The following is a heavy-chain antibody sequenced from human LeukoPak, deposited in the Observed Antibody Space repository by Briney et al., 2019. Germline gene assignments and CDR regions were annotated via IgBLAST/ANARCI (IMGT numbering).Heavy chain of an antibody. V-gene: IGHV6-1*01. CDR2: TYYRSKRYY. Sequence: SQTLSLTCAMSGDSVSINTAAWGWTRHSPSRGLELLRRTYYRSKRYYNYAVSVKSRITSIPDTSKNQFSLQLSSVTSEDTAVYFCARVQDYHDGRSVYYFLDYWGQGSLVTVSS. CDR3: ARVQDYHDGRSVYYFLDY. D-gene: IGHD3-22*01. CDR1: GDSVSINTAA. J-gene: IGHJ4*02.